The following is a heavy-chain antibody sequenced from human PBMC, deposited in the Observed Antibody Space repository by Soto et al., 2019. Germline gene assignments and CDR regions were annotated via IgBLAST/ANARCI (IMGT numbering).Heavy chain of an antibody. Sequence: GGSLRLSCAASGFTFSSYSMNWVRQAPGKGRGWVSSISCSSTYIYYADSVKGRFTISRDNAKNSLYLQMNSLRAEDTAVYYCARVVDYCDPYYYYGMDVWGQGTTVTVSS. D-gene: IGHD3-22*01. J-gene: IGHJ6*02. CDR1: GFTFSSYS. V-gene: IGHV3-21*01. CDR2: ISCSSTYI. CDR3: ARVVDYCDPYYYYGMDV.